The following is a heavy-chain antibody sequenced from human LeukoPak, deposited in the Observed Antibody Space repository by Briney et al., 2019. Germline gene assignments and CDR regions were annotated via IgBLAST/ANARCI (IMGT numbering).Heavy chain of an antibody. D-gene: IGHD1-26*01. V-gene: IGHV4-59*08. CDR1: NGSISTYY. CDR3: ARHGGTLDYFDS. CDR2: IYYGGTT. Sequence: SETLSLTCSVSNGSISTYYWSWIRQSPGKGLEWIGYIYYGGTTSDNPSLKRRVTISVHSPKNHFSLRLTSLTAADTALYYCARHGGTLDYFDSWGPGSLVIVSS. J-gene: IGHJ4*02.